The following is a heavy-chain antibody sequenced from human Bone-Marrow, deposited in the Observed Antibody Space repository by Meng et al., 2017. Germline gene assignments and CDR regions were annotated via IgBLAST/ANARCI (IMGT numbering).Heavy chain of an antibody. J-gene: IGHJ4*02. CDR3: VISSHN. CDR2: IYYRGST. CDR1: GGSITSTSSY. V-gene: IGHV4-39*07. D-gene: IGHD3-3*02. Sequence: LHLQESGPVLVKPSETLSLTCTISGGSITSTSSYWGWVRQPPGKGLEWIGSIYYRGSTNYNPSLKSRISMSVDMSKNQFSLKVNSVTAADTAIYYCVISSHNWGQGTLVTVSS.